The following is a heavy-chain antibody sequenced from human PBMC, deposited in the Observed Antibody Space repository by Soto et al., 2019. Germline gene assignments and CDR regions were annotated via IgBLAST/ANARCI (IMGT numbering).Heavy chain of an antibody. CDR1: GGSFSGYY. J-gene: IGHJ5*02. Sequence: QVQLQQWGAGLLKPSETRSLTCAVYGGSFSGYYWSWIRQPPGKGLEWIGEINHSGSTNYNPSLKSRVTISVDTSKNQFSLKLSSVTAADTAVYYCARGQGGYSYPNWFDPWGQGTLVTVSS. D-gene: IGHD5-18*01. CDR3: ARGQGGYSYPNWFDP. CDR2: INHSGST. V-gene: IGHV4-34*01.